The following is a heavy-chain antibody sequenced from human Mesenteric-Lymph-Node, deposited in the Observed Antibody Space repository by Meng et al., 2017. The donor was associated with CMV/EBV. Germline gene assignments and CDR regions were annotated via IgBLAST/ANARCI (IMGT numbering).Heavy chain of an antibody. J-gene: IGHJ4*02. CDR3: ATGRKYYFAD. D-gene: IGHD1-1*01. CDR1: GGSISSNNW. V-gene: IGHV4-4*02. CDR2: IYHSGST. Sequence: LTCGVSGGSISSNNWWSWVRQPPGKGLEWIGEIYHSGSTNYSPSLKSRVTISVDKSKNQFSLKLTSVTAADTAVYYCATGRKYYFADWGQGTLVTVSS.